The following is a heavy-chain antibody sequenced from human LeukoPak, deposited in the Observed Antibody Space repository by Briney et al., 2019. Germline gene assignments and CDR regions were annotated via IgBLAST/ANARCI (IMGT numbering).Heavy chain of an antibody. CDR1: GYTFTGYY. Sequence: GASVKVSCKASGYTFTGYYIHWVRQAPGQGLEWMGWIKPNSGGTNYAQKFQGRVTMTRDTSISTAYMELSRLRSDDTAVYYCAREGRDGYNHFDYWGQGTLVTVSS. J-gene: IGHJ4*02. CDR2: IKPNSGGT. D-gene: IGHD5-24*01. V-gene: IGHV1-2*02. CDR3: AREGRDGYNHFDY.